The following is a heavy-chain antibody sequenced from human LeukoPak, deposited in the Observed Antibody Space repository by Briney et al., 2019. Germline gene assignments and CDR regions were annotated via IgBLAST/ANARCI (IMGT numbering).Heavy chain of an antibody. J-gene: IGHJ4*02. V-gene: IGHV1-2*06. CDR3: ARGAYCGGVCYSPFDN. CDR2: INPNSGGT. Sequence: ASVKVSCKASGNTFIGYYMYWVRQAPGQGLEWMGRINPNSGGTNYAQKFQGRVTMTRDTSISTAYMEVSRLRSDDTAVYFCARGAYCGGVCYSPFDNWGQGTLVTVSS. CDR1: GNTFIGYY. D-gene: IGHD2-21*02.